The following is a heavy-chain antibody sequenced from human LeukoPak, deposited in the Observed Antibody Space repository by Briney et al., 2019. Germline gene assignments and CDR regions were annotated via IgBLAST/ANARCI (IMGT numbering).Heavy chain of an antibody. CDR3: ASISSSWLY. Sequence: PSETLSLTCTVSGGSISSSSYYWGWIRQPPGKGLEWIGSIYYSGSTYYSPSLKSRVTISVDTSKNQFSLKLTSVTAADTALYYCASISSSWLYWGQGTLVTVSS. CDR1: GGSISSSSYY. J-gene: IGHJ4*02. V-gene: IGHV4-39*07. CDR2: IYYSGST. D-gene: IGHD6-13*01.